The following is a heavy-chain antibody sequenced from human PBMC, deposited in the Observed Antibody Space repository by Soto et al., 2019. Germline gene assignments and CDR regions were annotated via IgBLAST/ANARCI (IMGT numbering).Heavy chain of an antibody. Sequence: SVKVSCKXSGGTFSSYAISWVRQAPGQGLEWMGGIIPIFGTANYAQKFQGRVTITADESTSTAYMELSSLRSEETAVYYCALGGVRNYFDYWGQGALVTVS. V-gene: IGHV1-69*13. CDR3: ALGGVRNYFDY. CDR1: GGTFSSYA. J-gene: IGHJ4*02. CDR2: IIPIFGTA. D-gene: IGHD1-1*01.